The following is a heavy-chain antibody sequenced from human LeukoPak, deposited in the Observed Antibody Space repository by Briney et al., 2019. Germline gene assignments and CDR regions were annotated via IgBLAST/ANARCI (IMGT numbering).Heavy chain of an antibody. Sequence: SETLSLTCTVSGGSISSYYWSWIRQSPGKGLECIGYIHYTGSTNYNPSLKSRVTISVDTSKNQFSLKLSSVTAADTAVYYCARGTDYYGSGSYYNRPQYYYYYYYMDVWGKGTTVTISS. V-gene: IGHV4-59*12. J-gene: IGHJ6*03. CDR1: GGSISSYY. D-gene: IGHD3-10*01. CDR2: IHYTGST. CDR3: ARGTDYYGSGSYYNRPQYYYYYYYMDV.